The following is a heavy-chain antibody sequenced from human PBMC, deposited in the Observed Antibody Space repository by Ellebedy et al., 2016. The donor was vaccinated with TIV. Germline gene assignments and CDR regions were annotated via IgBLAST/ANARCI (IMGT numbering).Heavy chain of an antibody. Sequence: PGGSLRLSCAASGFTFDDYAMHWVRQAPGRGLEWVSGITWSSRTITYADSVRGRFTISRDNAKNSVYLQMNNLRSDDSALYYCAKVGHTSGDLDPWGQGALVAVSS. J-gene: IGHJ5*02. CDR3: AKVGHTSGDLDP. V-gene: IGHV3-9*01. CDR2: ITWSSRTI. D-gene: IGHD6-25*01. CDR1: GFTFDDYA.